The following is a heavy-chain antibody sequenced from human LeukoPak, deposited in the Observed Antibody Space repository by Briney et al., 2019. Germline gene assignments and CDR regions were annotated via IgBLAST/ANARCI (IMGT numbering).Heavy chain of an antibody. D-gene: IGHD1-26*01. CDR2: IYYSGGT. CDR3: ASLSGSYYVRY. Sequence: SETLSLTCTVSGGSISSYCWSWIRQPPGKGLEWIGYIYYSGGTNYNPSLKSRVTISVDTSKNQFSLKLSSVTAADTAVYYCASLSGSYYVRYWGQGTLVTVSS. J-gene: IGHJ4*02. V-gene: IGHV4-59*08. CDR1: GGSISSYC.